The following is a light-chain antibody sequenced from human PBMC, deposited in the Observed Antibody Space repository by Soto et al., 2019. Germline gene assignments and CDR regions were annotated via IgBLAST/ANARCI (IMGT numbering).Light chain of an antibody. Sequence: QSALTQPPSVSGSPGHSVTISCTGTSSDVGSYNRVSWYQQPPGTAPKLMIYDVSNRPSGVPDRFSGSKSGNTASLTISGLQAEDEADYYCSSYTRSSTYVFGTGTKVTVL. CDR3: SSYTRSSTYV. CDR1: SSDVGSYNR. CDR2: DVS. V-gene: IGLV2-18*02. J-gene: IGLJ1*01.